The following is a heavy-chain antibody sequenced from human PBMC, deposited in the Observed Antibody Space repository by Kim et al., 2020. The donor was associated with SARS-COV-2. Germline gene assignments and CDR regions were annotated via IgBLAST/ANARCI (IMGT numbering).Heavy chain of an antibody. D-gene: IGHD3-22*01. CDR2: IYYSGST. Sequence: SETLSLTCTVSGGSISSYYWRWIRQPPGKGLEWIGYIYYSGSTNYNPSLKSRVTISVDTSKNQFSLKLISVTAADTAVYYCARSPASRLSITMIVVVTPDAFDIWGQGTMVTVSS. CDR1: GGSISSYY. J-gene: IGHJ3*02. CDR3: ARSPASRLSITMIVVVTPDAFDI. V-gene: IGHV4-59*08.